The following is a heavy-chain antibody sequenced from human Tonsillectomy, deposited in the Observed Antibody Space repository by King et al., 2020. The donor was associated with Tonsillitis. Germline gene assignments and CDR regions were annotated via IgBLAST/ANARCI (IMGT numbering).Heavy chain of an antibody. Sequence: QLQESGPGLVKPSETLSLTCTVSGGSMSAYYWSWIRQPPGKPLEGIGYIYYRGTTKYNASLKGRVTISADTSENQFSLKLTSVTAADTAVYYCARDYGSGTYYKRPLTYWGQGTLVTVSS. CDR2: IYYRGTT. CDR3: ARDYGSGTYYKRPLTY. V-gene: IGHV4-59*01. CDR1: GGSMSAYY. D-gene: IGHD3-10*01. J-gene: IGHJ4*02.